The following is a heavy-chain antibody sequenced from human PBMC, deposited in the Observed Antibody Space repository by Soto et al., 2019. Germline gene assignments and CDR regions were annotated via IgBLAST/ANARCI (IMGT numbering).Heavy chain of an antibody. CDR2: IYYSGST. D-gene: IGHD6-13*01. Sequence: SETLSLTCTVSGGSISSYYWSWIRQPPGKGLEWIGYIYYSGSTNYNPSLKSRVTISVDTSKNQFSLKLSSVTAADTAVYYCAGISTWYYGMDVWGQGTTVTVSS. CDR3: AGISTWYYGMDV. CDR1: GGSISSYY. V-gene: IGHV4-59*01. J-gene: IGHJ6*02.